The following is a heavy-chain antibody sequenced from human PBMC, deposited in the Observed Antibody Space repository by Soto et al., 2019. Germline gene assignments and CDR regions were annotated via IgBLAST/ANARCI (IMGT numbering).Heavy chain of an antibody. J-gene: IGHJ4*02. D-gene: IGHD1-1*01. V-gene: IGHV1-69*02. CDR3: YTGTDY. CDR2: IIPILGIA. Sequence: QVQLVQSGAEVKKPGSSVKVSCKASGGTFSSYTISWVRQAPVQGLEWMGRIIPILGIANYAQKFQRRFTITADKSTSTAYMELSRLRSEDTAVYYCYTGTDYWGQGTLVTVSS. CDR1: GGTFSSYT.